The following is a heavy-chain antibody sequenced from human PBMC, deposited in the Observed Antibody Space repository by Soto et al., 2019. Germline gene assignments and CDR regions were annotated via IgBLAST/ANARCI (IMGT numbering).Heavy chain of an antibody. Sequence: VASVKVSCKASGFTFTSSAVQWVRQARGQRLEWIGWIVVGSGNTNYAQKFQERVTITRDMSTSTAYMELSSLRSEDTAVYYCAAVPSYGDYGAANYGMDVWGQGTTVTVSS. D-gene: IGHD4-17*01. CDR3: AAVPSYGDYGAANYGMDV. J-gene: IGHJ6*02. CDR1: GFTFTSSA. V-gene: IGHV1-58*01. CDR2: IVVGSGNT.